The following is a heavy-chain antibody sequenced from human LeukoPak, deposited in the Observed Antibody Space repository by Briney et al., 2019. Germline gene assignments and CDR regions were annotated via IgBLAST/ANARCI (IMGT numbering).Heavy chain of an antibody. Sequence: PGGSLRLSCEASGIILSNYGMNWVRQAPGKRLEWVSGISPSCGTTYYADSLKGRFSISRDNSKNTVYLHMNSLRADDTAVYYCARSSSGSGGYYMDVWGKGTTVTVSS. V-gene: IGHV3-23*01. CDR2: ISPSCGTT. CDR1: GIILSNYG. D-gene: IGHD1-26*01. CDR3: ARSSSGSGGYYMDV. J-gene: IGHJ6*03.